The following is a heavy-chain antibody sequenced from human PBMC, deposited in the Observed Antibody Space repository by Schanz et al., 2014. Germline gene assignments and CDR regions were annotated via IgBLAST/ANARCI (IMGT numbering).Heavy chain of an antibody. CDR1: GYTFTSYY. V-gene: IGHV1-46*03. CDR2: INPSVGNT. Sequence: QVQLVQSGGEVKKPGDSVKVSCEASGYTFTSYYIHWFRQAPGQGLEWMGLINPSVGNTNYAQKFRGRVTMTRDTSTSTVYMELSSLRSEDTAGYFCARGPSTGDFEIWGQGTMVTVSS. J-gene: IGHJ3*02. CDR3: ARGPSTGDFEI. D-gene: IGHD2-21*01.